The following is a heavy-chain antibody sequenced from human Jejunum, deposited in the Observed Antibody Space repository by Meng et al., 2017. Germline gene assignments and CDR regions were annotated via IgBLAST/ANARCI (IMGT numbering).Heavy chain of an antibody. CDR1: GASISTGIYY. D-gene: IGHD4-17*01. Sequence: QGQLQGSGPGLVKPSETLSLTCTVSGASISTGIYYWSWIRQHPGKGLEWIGYIYDSGTTSYNPSLKSPVTISMDTSKNQFSLRLGSVTAADTAVYYCATIDYGEVFFVYWGQGTLVTVSS. CDR2: IYDSGTT. CDR3: ATIDYGEVFFVY. V-gene: IGHV4-31*01. J-gene: IGHJ4*02.